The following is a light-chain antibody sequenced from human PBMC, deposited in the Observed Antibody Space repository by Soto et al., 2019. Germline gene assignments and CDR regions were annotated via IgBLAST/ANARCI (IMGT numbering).Light chain of an antibody. CDR2: DVN. CDR1: SSDVGAYDF. V-gene: IGLV2-11*01. CDR3: CSYPDNYTLYV. Sequence: QSALTQPRSVSGSPGQSVTVSCTGTSSDVGAYDFVSWYQQHPGKAPKLVIFDVNKRPSGVPDRISGSRSGNTASLSISGLRAEDEANYYCCSYPDNYTLYVFGSGTKVTVL. J-gene: IGLJ1*01.